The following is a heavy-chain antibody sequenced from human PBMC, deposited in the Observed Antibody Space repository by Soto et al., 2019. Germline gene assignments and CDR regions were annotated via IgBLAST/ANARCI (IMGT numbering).Heavy chain of an antibody. CDR3: AREAGYCSRTSCYRRAFDT. V-gene: IGHV3-74*03. J-gene: IGHJ3*02. CDR2: INTDGGTA. Sequence: EVQLVESGGDLVQPGGSLRLSCAASGFTFSGHWMHWVRQAPGKGLEWVSRINTDGGTAAYADSVKGRFTISRDNAKNTIYLQMNALRSEDTAVYYCAREAGYCSRTSCYRRAFDTWGQGTTVTVSS. D-gene: IGHD2-2*01. CDR1: GFTFSGHW.